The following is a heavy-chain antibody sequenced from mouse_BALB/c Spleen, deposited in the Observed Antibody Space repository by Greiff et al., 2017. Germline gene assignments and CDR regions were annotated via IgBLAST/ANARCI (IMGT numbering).Heavy chain of an antibody. CDR3: AREGIYDGYYDY. Sequence: QLVESGGGLVQPGGSLKLSCAASGFTFSSYGMSWVRQTPDKRLELVATINSNGGSTYYPDSVKGRFTISRDNAKNTLYLQMSSLKSEDTAMYYCAREGIYDGYYDYWGQGTTLTVSS. D-gene: IGHD2-3*01. J-gene: IGHJ2*01. CDR2: INSNGGST. V-gene: IGHV5-6-3*01. CDR1: GFTFSSYG.